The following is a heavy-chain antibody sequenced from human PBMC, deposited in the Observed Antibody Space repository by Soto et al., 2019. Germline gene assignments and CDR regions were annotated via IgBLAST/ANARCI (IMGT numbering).Heavy chain of an antibody. J-gene: IGHJ6*02. D-gene: IGHD3-10*01. CDR2: ISAYNGNT. CDR3: ARDDTMVRGVIAYYYYGMDV. Sequence: ASVKVSCKASGYTFTSYGISWVRQAPGQGLEWMGWISAYNGNTNYAQKLQGRVTMTTDTSTSTAYMELRSLRSDDTAVYYCARDDTMVRGVIAYYYYGMDVWGQGTTVTVSS. V-gene: IGHV1-18*01. CDR1: GYTFTSYG.